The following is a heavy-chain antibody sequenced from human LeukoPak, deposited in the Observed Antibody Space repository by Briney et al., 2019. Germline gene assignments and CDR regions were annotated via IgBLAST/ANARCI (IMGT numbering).Heavy chain of an antibody. CDR2: ISYSGNT. J-gene: IGHJ4*02. CDR1: GGSITSGGYF. CDR3: ARSFGESYFDY. V-gene: IGHV4-31*03. D-gene: IGHD3-10*01. Sequence: SQTLSLTCTVSGGSITSGGYFWSWIRQHPGKGLEWIGYISYSGNTYYNPSLKSRLTISVDTSKNQFSLRLSSVTAADTAVYYCARSFGESYFDYWGQGILVTVSS.